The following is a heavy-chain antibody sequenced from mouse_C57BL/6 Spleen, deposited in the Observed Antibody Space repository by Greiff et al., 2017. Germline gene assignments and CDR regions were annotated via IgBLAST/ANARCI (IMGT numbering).Heavy chain of an antibody. CDR2: IDPSDSYT. V-gene: IGHV1-69*01. J-gene: IGHJ2*01. CDR3: ARYDGYYDY. CDR1: GYTFTSYW. D-gene: IGHD2-3*01. Sequence: QVQLQQPGDELVMPGASVKLSCKASGYTFTSYWMHWVKQRPGQGLEWIGEIDPSDSYTNYNQKFKGKSTLTVDKSSSTAYMQLSSLTSEDSAVYYCARYDGYYDYWGQGTTLTVSS.